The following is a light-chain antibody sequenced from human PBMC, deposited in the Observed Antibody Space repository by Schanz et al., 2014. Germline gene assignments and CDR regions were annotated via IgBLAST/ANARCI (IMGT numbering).Light chain of an antibody. CDR3: HQYGISPFT. V-gene: IGKV3-20*01. CDR1: QSVSSN. J-gene: IGKJ3*01. CDR2: GTS. Sequence: EIVMTQSPATLSVSPGERATLSCRASQSVSSNLAWYQQKPGQAPRLLIYGTSIRATGIPDRFSGSGSGTDFTLTISRLEPEDFAVYYCHQYGISPFTFGPGTKVDIK.